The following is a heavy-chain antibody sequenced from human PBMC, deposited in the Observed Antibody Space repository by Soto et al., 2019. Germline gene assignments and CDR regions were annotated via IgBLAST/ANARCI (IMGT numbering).Heavy chain of an antibody. Sequence: SVKVSCKASGGTFRRYGMSWVRQAPGQGLEWMGGIIPIFGTANYAQKFQGRVTITADESTSTAYMELSSLRSEDTAVYYCAMTREYYYYGMDVWGQGTTVTVSS. CDR1: GGTFRRYG. J-gene: IGHJ6*02. CDR3: AMTREYYYYGMDV. V-gene: IGHV1-69*13. CDR2: IIPIFGTA.